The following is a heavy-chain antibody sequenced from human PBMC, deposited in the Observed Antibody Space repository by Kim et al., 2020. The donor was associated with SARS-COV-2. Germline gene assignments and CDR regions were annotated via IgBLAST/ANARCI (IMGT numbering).Heavy chain of an antibody. V-gene: IGHV4-39*01. J-gene: IGHJ3*02. D-gene: IGHD1-26*01. CDR2: IYYSGST. CDR3: ARQGSGSYNPHAFDI. CDR1: GGSISSSSYY. Sequence: SETLSLTCTVSGGSISSSSYYWGWIRQPPGKGLEWIGSIYYSGSTYYNPSLKSRVTISVDTSKNQFSLKLSSVTAADTAVYYCARQGSGSYNPHAFDIWGQGTMVTVSS.